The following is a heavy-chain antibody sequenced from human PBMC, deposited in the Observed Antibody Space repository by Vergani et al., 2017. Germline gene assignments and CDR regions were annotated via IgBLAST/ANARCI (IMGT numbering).Heavy chain of an antibody. Sequence: QVQLQESGPGLVKPPGNLSLPRAVSGDSISSNNCWPWVSQPPGKGLEWIGEICLNEDTKYSQSLKRRVTVSVDESRNLCSRRLNSVTAADTAVYYCATICYRRWCYCFDYWGQGRLVTVSS. J-gene: IGHJ4*02. CDR1: GDSISSNNC. CDR3: ATICYRRWCYCFDY. CDR2: ICLNEDT. D-gene: IGHD2-2*02. V-gene: IGHV4-4*03.